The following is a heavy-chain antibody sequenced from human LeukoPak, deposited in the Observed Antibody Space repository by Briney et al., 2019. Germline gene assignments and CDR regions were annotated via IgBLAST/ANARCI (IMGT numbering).Heavy chain of an antibody. J-gene: IGHJ4*02. CDR2: ISWNSGSI. CDR1: GFTFDDYA. CDR3: AKDRDDILTGYAFDY. D-gene: IGHD3-9*01. Sequence: GGSLRLSCAASGFTFDDYAMHWVRQAPGKGLEWASGISWNSGSIGYADSVKGRFTISRDNAKNSLYLQMNSLRAEDMALYYCAKDRDDILTGYAFDYWGQGTLVTVSS. V-gene: IGHV3-9*03.